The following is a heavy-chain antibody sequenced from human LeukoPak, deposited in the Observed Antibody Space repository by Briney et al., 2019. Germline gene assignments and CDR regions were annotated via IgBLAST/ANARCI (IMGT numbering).Heavy chain of an antibody. CDR1: GGSISSGDYY. CDR2: IYYSGST. CDR3: ANQQAGSGYYALDY. J-gene: IGHJ4*02. Sequence: PSETLSLTCTVSGGSISSGDYYWSWIRQPPGKGLEWIGYIYYSGSTYYDPSLKSRVTISVDTSKNQFSLKLSSVTAADTAVYYCANQQAGSGYYALDYWGQGTLVTVSS. D-gene: IGHD3-22*01. V-gene: IGHV4-30-4*01.